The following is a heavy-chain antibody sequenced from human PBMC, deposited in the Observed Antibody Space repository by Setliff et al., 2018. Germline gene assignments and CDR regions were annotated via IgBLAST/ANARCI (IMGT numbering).Heavy chain of an antibody. V-gene: IGHV4-4*07. CDR1: GGSISSYY. CDR2: IYTSGST. J-gene: IGHJ6*03. D-gene: IGHD3-10*01. Sequence: SETLSLTCTVSGGSISSYYWSWIRQPAGKGLEWIGRIYTSGSTNYNPSLKSRVTMSVDTSKNQFSLKLSPVTAADTAVYYCAREKGNREAPELRGLYYYYMDVWGKGTTVTVSS. CDR3: AREKGNREAPELRGLYYYYMDV.